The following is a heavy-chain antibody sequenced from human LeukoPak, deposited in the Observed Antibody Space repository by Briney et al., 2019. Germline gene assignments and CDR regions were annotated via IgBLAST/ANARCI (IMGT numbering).Heavy chain of an antibody. CDR2: IYYSGNT. Sequence: SETLSLTCTVSGGSISSYYWSWIRQPPGKGLEWIGYIYYSGNTNYNPSLKSRVTISVDKPKNQFSLKLSSVTAADTAVYYCARHVSGQVEGFDYWGQGTLVTVSS. CDR3: ARHVSGQVEGFDY. J-gene: IGHJ4*02. CDR1: GGSISSYY. D-gene: IGHD2-15*01. V-gene: IGHV4-59*08.